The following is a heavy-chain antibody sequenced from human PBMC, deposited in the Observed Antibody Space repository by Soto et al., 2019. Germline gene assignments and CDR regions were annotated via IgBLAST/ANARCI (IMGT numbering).Heavy chain of an antibody. CDR3: ALSRAPYYSDY. CDR2: IYLIGST. V-gene: IGHV4-59*01. J-gene: IGHJ4*02. Sequence: SETLSLTCTVSGGSINNSYWSWIRQPPGKGLEWIGYIYLIGSTNYNPSLQSRVTMSLDTSKNHFSLKLSSVTAADTAVYYCALSRAPYYSDYWGQGTLVTVSS. CDR1: GGSINNSY.